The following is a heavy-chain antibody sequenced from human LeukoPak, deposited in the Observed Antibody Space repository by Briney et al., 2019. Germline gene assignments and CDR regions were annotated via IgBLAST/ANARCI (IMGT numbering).Heavy chain of an antibody. Sequence: GGSLRLSCAASGFTFSGSTMHWVRQASGKGLEWVGRIRSKANSYATAYAASVKGRFTISRDDSKNTAYLQMNSLKTEDTAPPYCTSIAAQDYWGQGTLVTVSS. CDR1: GFTFSGST. D-gene: IGHD6-6*01. J-gene: IGHJ4*02. CDR2: IRSKANSYAT. V-gene: IGHV3-73*01. CDR3: TSIAAQDY.